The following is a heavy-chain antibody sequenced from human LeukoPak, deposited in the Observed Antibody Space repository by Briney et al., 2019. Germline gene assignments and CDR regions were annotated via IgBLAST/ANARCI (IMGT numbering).Heavy chain of an antibody. CDR2: ISAYNGNT. D-gene: IGHD6-13*01. J-gene: IGHJ4*02. Sequence: SSVKVSCKASGYTFTSYGISWVRQAPGQGLEWMGWISAYNGNTNYAQKLQGRVTMTTDTSTSTAYMELRSLRSDDTAVYYCARMVDSSSWYNFLPYAENFDYWGQGTLVTVSS. CDR3: ARMVDSSSWYNFLPYAENFDY. CDR1: GYTFTSYG. V-gene: IGHV1-18*01.